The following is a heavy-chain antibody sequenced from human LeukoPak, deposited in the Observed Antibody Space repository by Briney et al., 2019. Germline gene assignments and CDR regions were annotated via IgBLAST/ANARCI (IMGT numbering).Heavy chain of an antibody. V-gene: IGHV3-9*01. CDR2: ISWNSGSI. Sequence: GGSLRLSCAASGFTFDDYAMHWVRQAPGKGLEGVSGISWNSGSIGYADSVKGRFTISRDNAKNSLYLQMNSLRAEDTALYYCAKSSGSSITGTTFPYWGQGTLVTVSS. CDR1: GFTFDDYA. J-gene: IGHJ4*02. CDR3: AKSSGSSITGTTFPY. D-gene: IGHD1-7*01.